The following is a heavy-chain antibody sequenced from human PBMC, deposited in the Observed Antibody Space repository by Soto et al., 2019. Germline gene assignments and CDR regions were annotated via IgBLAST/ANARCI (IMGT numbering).Heavy chain of an antibody. CDR2: ISAYNGNT. CDR1: GYTFTSYG. D-gene: IGHD3-9*01. Sequence: GASVKVSCKASGYTFTSYGISWVRQAPGQGLEWMGWISAYNGNTNYAQKLQGRVTMTTDTSTSTAYMELRSLRSDDTAVYYCARDRTQLYYDILIGYYRTYYYYGMDVWGQGTTVTVSS. CDR3: ARDRTQLYYDILIGYYRTYYYYGMDV. V-gene: IGHV1-18*01. J-gene: IGHJ6*02.